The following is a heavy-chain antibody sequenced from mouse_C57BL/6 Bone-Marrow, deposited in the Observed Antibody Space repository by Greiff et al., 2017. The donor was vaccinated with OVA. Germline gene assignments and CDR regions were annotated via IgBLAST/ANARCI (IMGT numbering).Heavy chain of an antibody. CDR3: TRLLNAMDY. D-gene: IGHD2-1*01. CDR1: GFTFSSYD. CDR2: ISSGGAYI. J-gene: IGHJ4*01. Sequence: EVKMVESGEGLVKPGGSLKLSCAASGFTFSSYDMSWVRQTPEKRLEWVAYISSGGAYIYYADTVKCRFTISRDNARNTLYLQMSSLKSEDTAMYYCTRLLNAMDYWGQGTSVTVSS. V-gene: IGHV5-9-1*02.